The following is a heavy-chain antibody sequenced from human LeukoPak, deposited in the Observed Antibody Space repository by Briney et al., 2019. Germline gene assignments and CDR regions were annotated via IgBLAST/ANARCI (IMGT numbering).Heavy chain of an antibody. CDR1: GYTFTGYY. Sequence: GASVKVSCKASGYTFTGYYMHWVRQAPGQGLEWMGWMNPNSGNTGYAQKFQGRVTMTRNTSISTAYMELSSLRSEDTAVYYCARAHAYSSGWYYFDYWGQGTLVTVSS. V-gene: IGHV1-8*02. CDR2: MNPNSGNT. J-gene: IGHJ4*02. D-gene: IGHD6-19*01. CDR3: ARAHAYSSGWYYFDY.